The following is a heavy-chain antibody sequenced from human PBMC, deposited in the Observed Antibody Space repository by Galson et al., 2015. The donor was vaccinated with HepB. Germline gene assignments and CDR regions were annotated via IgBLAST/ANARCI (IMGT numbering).Heavy chain of an antibody. V-gene: IGHV6-1*01. CDR2: TYYRSKWYN. CDR3: ASQDGHI. Sequence: CAISGDIVSSNSASWNWIRQSPSRGLEWLGRTYYRSKWYNDYAVSVKSRITINPDTSKNQFSLQLKSVTPEDTAVYYCASQDGHIWGQGTLVTVSA. CDR1: GDIVSSNSAS. J-gene: IGHJ4*02. D-gene: IGHD4-17*01.